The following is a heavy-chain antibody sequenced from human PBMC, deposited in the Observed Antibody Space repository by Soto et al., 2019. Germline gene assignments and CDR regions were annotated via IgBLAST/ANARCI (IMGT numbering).Heavy chain of an antibody. D-gene: IGHD3-10*01. CDR2: INDSGNI. J-gene: IGHJ6*03. CDR3: ARGLILWFGELSRRGGYYYYMDV. V-gene: IGHV4-34*01. CDR1: GGSFSGYQ. Sequence: QVQLQQWGAGLLKPSETLSLTCAVYGGSFSGYQWSWIRQTPGKGLEWIGEINDSGNINYNPSLKSRVSRFVDTAKKQIYLKLSSVTAADTAVYYCARGLILWFGELSRRGGYYYYMDVWGKGTTVTVSS.